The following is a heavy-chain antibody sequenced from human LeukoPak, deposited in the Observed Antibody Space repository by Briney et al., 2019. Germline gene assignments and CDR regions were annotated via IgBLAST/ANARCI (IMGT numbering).Heavy chain of an antibody. D-gene: IGHD4-23*01. CDR1: GYSFTSYW. V-gene: IGHV5-51*01. CDR3: ARIPPEPYGGNSGPNFDY. CDR2: IYPGDSDT. J-gene: IGHJ4*02. Sequence: GESLKISCKGSGYSFTSYWIGWVRQMPGKGLEWMGIIYPGDSDTRYSPTFQGQVTISADKSISTAYLQWSSLKASDTAMYYCARIPPEPYGGNSGPNFDYWGQGTLVTVSS.